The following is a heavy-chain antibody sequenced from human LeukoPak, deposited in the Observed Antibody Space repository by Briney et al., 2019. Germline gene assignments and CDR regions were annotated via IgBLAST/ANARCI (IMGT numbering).Heavy chain of an antibody. V-gene: IGHV4-34*01. CDR2: INHSGST. Sequence: PSETLSLTCAVYGGSFSGYYWSWIRQPPGKGLEWIGEINHSGSTNYNPSLKSRVTISVDTSKNQFSLKLSSVTAADTAVYYCAGTTINRIQLWMYYFDYWGQGTLVTVSS. CDR1: GGSFSGYY. CDR3: AGTTINRIQLWMYYFDY. J-gene: IGHJ4*02. D-gene: IGHD5-18*01.